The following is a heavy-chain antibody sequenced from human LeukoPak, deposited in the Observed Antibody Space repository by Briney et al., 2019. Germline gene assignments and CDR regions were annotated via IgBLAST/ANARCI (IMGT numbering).Heavy chain of an antibody. J-gene: IGHJ4*02. V-gene: IGHV3-23*01. D-gene: IGHD2-15*01. CDR2: INYSGGST. CDR3: AKICGGCSGVSHPPFDY. Sequence: GGSLRLSCAASGFTFSTSAMSWVRQAPGKGLEWVSYINYSGGSTNYGNSVKGRFTSSRDNSKNTLYLQMNYLSAEDTAVYYCAKICGGCSGVSHPPFDYWGQGTLVTVSS. CDR1: GFTFSTSA.